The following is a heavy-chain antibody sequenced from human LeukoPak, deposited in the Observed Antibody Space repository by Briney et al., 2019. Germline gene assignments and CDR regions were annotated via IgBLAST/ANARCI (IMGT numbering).Heavy chain of an antibody. Sequence: GGSLRLSCAASGFTFSSYGIHWVRQAPGKGLEWVAFIRYDGSNKYYADSVKGRFTISRDNAKNSLYLQMNSLRAEDTAVYYCARESNFDYWGQGTLVTVSS. CDR3: ARESNFDY. CDR2: IRYDGSNK. CDR1: GFTFSSYG. V-gene: IGHV3-30*02. J-gene: IGHJ4*02.